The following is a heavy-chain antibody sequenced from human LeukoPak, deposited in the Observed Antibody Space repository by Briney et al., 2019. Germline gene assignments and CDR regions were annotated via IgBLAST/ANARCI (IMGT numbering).Heavy chain of an antibody. D-gene: IGHD1-26*01. J-gene: IGHJ4*02. V-gene: IGHV4-39*07. CDR2: IYYSGST. Sequence: SETLSLTCTVSGGSISSSSYYWGWIRQPPGKGLEWIGSIYYSGSTYYNPSLKSRVTISVDTSKNQFSLKLSSVTAADTAVYYCARDMDIKGELLPQTPFDYWGQGTLVTVSS. CDR3: ARDMDIKGELLPQTPFDY. CDR1: GGSISSSSYY.